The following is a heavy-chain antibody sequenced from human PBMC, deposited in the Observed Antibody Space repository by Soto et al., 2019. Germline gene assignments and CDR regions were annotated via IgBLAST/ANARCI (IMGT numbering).Heavy chain of an antibody. V-gene: IGHV4-31*03. CDR3: ARVTAARPPYYYYYYGMDV. CDR2: IDYSGST. D-gene: IGHD6-6*01. Sequence: QVQLQESGPGLVKPSQTLSLTCTVSGGSISSGGYYWSWIRQHPGKGLEWIGYIDYSGSTYYNPALKSRVTISVDTSKHQFSRKLSSVAAADAAVYYCARVTAARPPYYYYYYGMDVWGQGNTVTVSS. CDR1: GGSISSGGYY. J-gene: IGHJ6*02.